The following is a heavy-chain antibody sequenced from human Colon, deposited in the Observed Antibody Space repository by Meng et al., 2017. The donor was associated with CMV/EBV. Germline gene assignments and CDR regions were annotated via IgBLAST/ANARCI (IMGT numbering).Heavy chain of an antibody. CDR1: GFSFSNSW. V-gene: IGHV3-74*01. Sequence: GESLKISCAASGFSFSNSWMHWVRQGPGEGLVWVARINGDGSSRSYADSVRGRFTISRDNAKNTLFLQMNGLTTEDTALYYCALRLRNSDGMDVWGQGTTVTVSS. D-gene: IGHD5-24*01. CDR2: INGDGSSR. J-gene: IGHJ6*02. CDR3: ALRLRNSDGMDV.